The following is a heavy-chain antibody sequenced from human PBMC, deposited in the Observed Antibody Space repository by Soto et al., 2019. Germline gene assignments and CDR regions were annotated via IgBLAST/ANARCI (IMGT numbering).Heavy chain of an antibody. V-gene: IGHV3-30*03. Sequence: QVQLVESGGGVVQPGRSLRLSCAASGFTFSSYGMHWVRQAPGKGLEWVAVISYDGSNKYYADSVKGRFTISRDNSNNTLYLQMNSLRAEDTAVYYCARSSSGWSYSFDYWGQGTLVTVSS. CDR3: ARSSSGWSYSFDY. J-gene: IGHJ4*02. CDR1: GFTFSSYG. CDR2: ISYDGSNK. D-gene: IGHD6-19*01.